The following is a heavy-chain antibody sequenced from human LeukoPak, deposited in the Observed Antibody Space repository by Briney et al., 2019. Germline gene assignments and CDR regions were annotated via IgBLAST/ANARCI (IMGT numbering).Heavy chain of an antibody. CDR3: ARGPTMKMDV. Sequence: PGGSLRLSCAASGFTFSSYSMNWARQAPGKGLVWVSSINSRSNSKYYADSVKGRFTISRDNAKNSLYLQMNSLRAEDTAVYYCARGPTMKMDVWGKGTTVTVSS. CDR2: INSRSNSK. V-gene: IGHV3-21*01. D-gene: IGHD3-22*01. J-gene: IGHJ6*04. CDR1: GFTFSSYS.